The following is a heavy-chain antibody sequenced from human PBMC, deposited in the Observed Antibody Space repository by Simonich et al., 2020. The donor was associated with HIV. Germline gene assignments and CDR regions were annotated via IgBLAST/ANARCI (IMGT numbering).Heavy chain of an antibody. J-gene: IGHJ3*02. CDR1: GGSISSDGYY. CDR2: SYYSGYP. Sequence: QVQLQESGPGLVKPSQTLSLNCTVSGGSISSDGYYWSWTRKHPGKGLEWFGYSYYSGYPYYNPSLKSRVTISVDTAKNQFSLKLSSVTAADTAVYYCARVGIRMYAFDIWGQGTMVTVSS. V-gene: IGHV4-31*03. CDR3: ARVGIRMYAFDI. D-gene: IGHD1-20*01.